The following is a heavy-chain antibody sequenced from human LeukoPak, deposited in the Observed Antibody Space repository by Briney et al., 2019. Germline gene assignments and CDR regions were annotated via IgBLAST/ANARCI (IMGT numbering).Heavy chain of an antibody. CDR3: ARTQTEYSYGHPYCFDY. V-gene: IGHV3-23*01. CDR1: GFTFSTSS. CDR2: ISRSSRTI. D-gene: IGHD5-18*01. J-gene: IGHJ4*02. Sequence: GGSLRLSCTASGFTFSTSSMNWVRQAPGKGLEWLSFISRSSRTIYYADSVKGRFTISRDNSKNTLYLQMNSLRAEDTAVYYCARTQTEYSYGHPYCFDYWGQGTLVTVSS.